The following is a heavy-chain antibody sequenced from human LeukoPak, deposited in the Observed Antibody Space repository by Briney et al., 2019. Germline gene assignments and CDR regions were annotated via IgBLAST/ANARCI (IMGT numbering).Heavy chain of an antibody. J-gene: IGHJ3*02. CDR1: GYTFTGYY. V-gene: IGHV1-2*02. Sequence: ASVKVSCKASGYTFTGYYMHWVRQAPGQGLEWMGWINPNSGGTNYAQKFQGRVTMTRDTSISTAYMELSRLRPDDTAVYYCARDPSYYDFWSGYLYAFDIWGQGTMVTVSS. D-gene: IGHD3-3*01. CDR3: ARDPSYYDFWSGYLYAFDI. CDR2: INPNSGGT.